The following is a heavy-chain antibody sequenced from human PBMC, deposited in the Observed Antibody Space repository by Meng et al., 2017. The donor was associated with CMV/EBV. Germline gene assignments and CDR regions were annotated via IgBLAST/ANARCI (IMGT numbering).Heavy chain of an antibody. Sequence: SETLSLTCAVYGGSFSGYYWSWIRQPPGKGPEWIGEINHSGSTNYNPSLKSRVTISVDTSKNQFSLKLSSVTAADTAVYYCARAPIYCSSTSCYGEGGMDVWGQGTTVTVSS. V-gene: IGHV4-34*01. CDR1: GGSFSGYY. D-gene: IGHD2-2*01. CDR2: INHSGST. CDR3: ARAPIYCSSTSCYGEGGMDV. J-gene: IGHJ6*02.